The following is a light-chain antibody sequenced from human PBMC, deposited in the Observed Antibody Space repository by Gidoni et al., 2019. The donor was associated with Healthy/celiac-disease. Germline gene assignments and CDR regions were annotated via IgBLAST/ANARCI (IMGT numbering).Light chain of an antibody. CDR3: QQYGSSPLXT. V-gene: IGKV3-20*01. J-gene: IGKJ4*01. CDR1: QSVSSSY. CDR2: GAS. Sequence: EIVLTQSPGTLSLSPGERATLSCRASQSVSSSYLAWYQQKPGQAPRLLIYGASSRATGIXDRFXGXGSXTDFTLTISRXEPEDFAVYYCQQYGSSPLXTFGGGTKVEIK.